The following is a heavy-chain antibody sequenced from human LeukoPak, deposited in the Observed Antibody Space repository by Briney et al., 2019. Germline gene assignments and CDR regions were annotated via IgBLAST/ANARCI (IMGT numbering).Heavy chain of an antibody. Sequence: PSETLSLTCAVYGGSFSGCYWSWIRQPPGKGLEWIGEINHSGSTNYNPSLKSRVTISVDTSKNQFSLKLSSVTAADTAVYYCARGRDSSGYPFDYWGQGTLVTVSS. J-gene: IGHJ4*02. CDR2: INHSGST. V-gene: IGHV4-34*01. CDR1: GGSFSGCY. CDR3: ARGRDSSGYPFDY. D-gene: IGHD3-22*01.